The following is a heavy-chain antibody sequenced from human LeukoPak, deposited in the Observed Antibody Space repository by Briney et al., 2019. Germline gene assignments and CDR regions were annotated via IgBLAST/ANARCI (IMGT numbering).Heavy chain of an antibody. CDR2: ISYDGSNK. V-gene: IGHV3-30*03. Sequence: GRSLRLSCAASGFTFSSYGMHWVRQAPGKGLEWVAVISYDGSNKYYADSVKGRFTISRDNSKNTLYLQMNSLRAEDTAVYYCARDVGATSNWFDPWGQGTLVTVSS. D-gene: IGHD1-26*01. CDR3: ARDVGATSNWFDP. J-gene: IGHJ5*02. CDR1: GFTFSSYG.